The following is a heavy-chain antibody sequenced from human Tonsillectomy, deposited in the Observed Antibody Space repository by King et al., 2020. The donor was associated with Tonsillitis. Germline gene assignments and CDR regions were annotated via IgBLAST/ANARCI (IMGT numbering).Heavy chain of an antibody. CDR2: INHSGST. V-gene: IGHV4-34*01. J-gene: IGHJ4*02. Sequence: VQLQQWGAGLLKPSETLSLTCAVYGGSFSGYYWSWIRQPPGKGLEWIGEINHSGSTNYNPSLKSRVTISVDTSKNQFSLKLSSVTAAATAVYYCARVDQFYLDYWGQGTLVTVPS. CDR3: ARVDQFYLDY. CDR1: GGSFSGYY.